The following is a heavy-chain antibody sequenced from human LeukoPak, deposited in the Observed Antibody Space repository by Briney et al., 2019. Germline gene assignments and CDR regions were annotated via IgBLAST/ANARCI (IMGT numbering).Heavy chain of an antibody. D-gene: IGHD4-17*01. V-gene: IGHV3-53*01. CDR1: GFTVSSNY. CDR2: IYSGGNT. CDR3: ARDWGDYGY. Sequence: GGSLRLSCAVSGFTVSSNYMSWLRQAPGKGLEWVSVIYSGGNTYYADSVKGRFTIFRDNSKNTLYLQMNSLRAEDTAVYYCARDWGDYGYWGRGTLVTVSS. J-gene: IGHJ2*01.